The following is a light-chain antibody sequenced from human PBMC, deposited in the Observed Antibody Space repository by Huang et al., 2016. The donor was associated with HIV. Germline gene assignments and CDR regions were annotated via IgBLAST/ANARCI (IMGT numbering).Light chain of an antibody. V-gene: IGKV3-15*01. Sequence: EVVMTQSPVTLSVSPGERATLSCRASQSVNSKLAWIQQKPGQAPRLLIHDASIRATGIPDRFSGSGSGTEFTLTISSLQSEDFAVYYCQQYNNWPPWTFGQGTKVEIK. CDR3: QQYNNWPPWT. CDR1: QSVNSK. J-gene: IGKJ1*01. CDR2: DAS.